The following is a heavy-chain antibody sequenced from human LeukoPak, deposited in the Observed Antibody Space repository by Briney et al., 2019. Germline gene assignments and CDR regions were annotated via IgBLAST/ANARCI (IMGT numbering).Heavy chain of an antibody. CDR1: GFTFSRYC. D-gene: IGHD2-8*01. CDR2: INQDVSQT. V-gene: IGHV3-7*01. Sequence: GGSLRLSCAGSGFTFSRYCMAWVRQAPGKGLEWVASINQDVSQTYYVDSVKGRFTISRDNAKNSPFLQMNSLRVEDTAVYFCARLKDDVTKSDYWGEGTLVTVS. CDR3: ARLKDDVTKSDY. J-gene: IGHJ4*02.